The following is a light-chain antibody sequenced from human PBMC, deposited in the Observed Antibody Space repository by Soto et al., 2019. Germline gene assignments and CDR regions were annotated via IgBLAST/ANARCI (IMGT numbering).Light chain of an antibody. CDR1: QTVNGNY. CDR2: DAS. V-gene: IGKV3-20*01. CDR3: QQYGSSPWT. Sequence: ETVLTQPPGTLSLSPGERATLSCRASQTVNGNYLGWYQQKPGQAPKLLIYDASNGATGIPDRFSGSGSGTDFTLTISRLEPEDFAVYYCQQYGSSPWTFGQGTKVDIK. J-gene: IGKJ1*01.